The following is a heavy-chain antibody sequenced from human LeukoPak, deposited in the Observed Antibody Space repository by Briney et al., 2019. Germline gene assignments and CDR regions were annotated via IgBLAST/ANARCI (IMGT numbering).Heavy chain of an antibody. CDR2: INPNSGGT. J-gene: IGHJ4*02. CDR3: ARVYYYDSSGYYPA. D-gene: IGHD3-22*01. V-gene: IGHV1-2*06. CDR1: GYTFTGYY. Sequence: ASVKVSCKASGYTFTGYYMHWVRQAPGQRLEWMGRINPNSGGTNYAQKFQGRVTMTRDTSISTAYMELSRLRSDDTAVYYCARVYYYDSSGYYPAWGQGTLVTVSS.